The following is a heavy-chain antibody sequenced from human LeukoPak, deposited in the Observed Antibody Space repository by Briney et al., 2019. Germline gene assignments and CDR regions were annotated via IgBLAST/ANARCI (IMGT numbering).Heavy chain of an antibody. CDR1: GFTFSGSA. CDR3: TRDYGDLLGAY. D-gene: IGHD4-17*01. Sequence: GGSLKLSCAASGFTFSGSAMHWVRQASGKGVEWVGRIRSKANSYATAYAASVKGRFTISRDDSKNTAYLQMNSLKTEDTAVYYCTRDYGDLLGAYWGQGTLVTVSS. V-gene: IGHV3-73*01. J-gene: IGHJ4*02. CDR2: IRSKANSYAT.